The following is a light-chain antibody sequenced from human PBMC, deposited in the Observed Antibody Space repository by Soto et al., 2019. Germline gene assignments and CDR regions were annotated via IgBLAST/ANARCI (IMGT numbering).Light chain of an antibody. CDR1: QSVSTF. CDR2: NAS. V-gene: IGKV3-11*01. CDR3: QQRGDWPPIT. J-gene: IGKJ5*01. Sequence: ERVMTQSPVTLSVSPGERAILSCRASQSVSTFLAWFQQKPGQPPRLLIYNASNRTTGIPARFSGSGSGTDFTLTISSLEPEDFAVYYCQQRGDWPPITFGQGTRLEIK.